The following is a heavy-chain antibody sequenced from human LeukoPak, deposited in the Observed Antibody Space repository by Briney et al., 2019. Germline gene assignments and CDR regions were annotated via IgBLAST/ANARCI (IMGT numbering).Heavy chain of an antibody. CDR2: ISRGTSYT. J-gene: IGHJ2*01. CDR1: GFTFSDYY. Sequence: GGSLRLSCAASGFTFSDYYMSWIRQAPGKGLEFVSDISRGTSYTNYADSVKGRFTISGDNAKNSLYLQMNSLRAEDTAVYYCARVVAEIAVAGIFPLWYFDLWGRGTLVTVSS. D-gene: IGHD6-19*01. V-gene: IGHV3-11*05. CDR3: ARVVAEIAVAGIFPLWYFDL.